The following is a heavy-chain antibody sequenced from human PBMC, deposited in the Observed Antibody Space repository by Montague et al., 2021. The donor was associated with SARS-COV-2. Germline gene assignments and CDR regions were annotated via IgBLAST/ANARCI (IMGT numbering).Heavy chain of an antibody. CDR1: GGSISNYS. D-gene: IGHD4-11*01. CDR3: ARHLRVTTVTSHMYHYAMDV. J-gene: IGHJ6*02. V-gene: IGHV4-59*08. Sequence: SETLSLTCSVSGGSISNYSWSWIRQSPGKGLEWIGYIYYSGSTNHNPSLTSRVTISVDTSKNQVSLKLTSVSAADTAVYYYARHLRVTTVTSHMYHYAMDVWGQGTTVTVSS. CDR2: IYYSGST.